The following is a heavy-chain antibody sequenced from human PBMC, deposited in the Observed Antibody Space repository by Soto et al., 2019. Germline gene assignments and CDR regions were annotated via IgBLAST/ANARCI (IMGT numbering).Heavy chain of an antibody. CDR1: GGSFSGYY. D-gene: IGHD6-19*01. CDR3: AREHLPPHSSGCFDF. CDR2: INHSGST. J-gene: IGHJ4*02. Sequence: SETLSLPCAVYGGSFSGYYWSWIRQPPGKGLEWIGEINHSGSTNYNPSLKSRVTISVDTSKNQFSLKLSSVTAADTAVYYCAREHLPPHSSGCFDFWGQATLVTVSS. V-gene: IGHV4-34*01.